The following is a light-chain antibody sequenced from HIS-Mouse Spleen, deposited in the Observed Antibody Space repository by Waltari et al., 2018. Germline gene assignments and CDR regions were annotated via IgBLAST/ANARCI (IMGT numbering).Light chain of an antibody. V-gene: IGLV2-23*01. CDR2: EGS. J-gene: IGLJ2*01. CDR1: SSDVGSYNL. Sequence: QSALTQPASVSGSPGQSITISCTGTSSDVGSYNLVSWYQQHPGKAPKLMIYEGSNGPSGVSNRFSGSKSGNTASLTISGLQAEDEADYYCCSYAGSSTVVFGGGTKLTVL. CDR3: CSYAGSSTVV.